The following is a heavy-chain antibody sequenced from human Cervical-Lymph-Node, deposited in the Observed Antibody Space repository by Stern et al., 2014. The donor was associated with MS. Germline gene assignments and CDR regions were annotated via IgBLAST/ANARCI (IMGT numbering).Heavy chain of an antibody. Sequence: QVQLQESGPGLVKPSETLSLTCTVSGGSISSSSYYWGWIRQPPGKGLEWIGSIYYSGSTYYTPPLKSRVTIPVDTSKTQFSLKLSSVTAADTAVYYCARHEHIVVVTAIPGWFDPWGQGTLVTVSS. D-gene: IGHD2-21*02. V-gene: IGHV4-39*01. J-gene: IGHJ5*02. CDR2: IYYSGST. CDR3: ARHEHIVVVTAIPGWFDP. CDR1: GGSISSSSYY.